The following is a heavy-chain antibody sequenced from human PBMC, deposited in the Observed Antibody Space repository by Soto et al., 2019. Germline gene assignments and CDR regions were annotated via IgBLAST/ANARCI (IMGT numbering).Heavy chain of an antibody. D-gene: IGHD6-19*01. J-gene: IGHJ6*01. CDR1: RYTITSYG. CDR2: ISAYNGNT. CDR3: ARAGSGQWLVPLYSYCSHGMDV. V-gene: IGHV1-18*01. Sequence: GASVEVSCKASRYTITSYGISWARQSTRQGLEWMGWISAYNGNTNYAQKLQGRVTMTTDTSTSTAYMELRSLRSDDTAVYYCARAGSGQWLVPLYSYCSHGMDVWGQGTTVTVSS.